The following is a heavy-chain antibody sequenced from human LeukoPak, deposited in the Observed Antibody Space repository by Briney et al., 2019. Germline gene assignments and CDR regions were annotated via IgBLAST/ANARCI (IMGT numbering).Heavy chain of an antibody. Sequence: ASVTVSCKASGYTFTNYDINWVRQAPGQGLEWMGWMNPNSGNTGYAQKFQGRVTITRNPSISTAYMQLSRLRSDDTAVYYCAKDRYGDYEAPFHYYMDAWGRGTTVTVSS. V-gene: IGHV1-8*03. D-gene: IGHD5-12*01. CDR1: GYTFTNYD. CDR3: AKDRYGDYEAPFHYYMDA. J-gene: IGHJ6*03. CDR2: MNPNSGNT.